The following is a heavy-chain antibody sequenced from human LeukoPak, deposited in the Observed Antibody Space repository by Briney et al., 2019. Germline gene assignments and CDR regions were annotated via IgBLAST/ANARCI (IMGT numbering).Heavy chain of an antibody. D-gene: IGHD1-26*01. Sequence: ASVKVSCTASGYTFTSYGISWVRHAPGQGLEWMGWISAYNGNTNYAQKLQGRVTMTTDTSTSTAYMELRSLRSDDTAVYYCARAPQGGSYYYYYYMDVWGKGTTVTVSS. CDR2: ISAYNGNT. CDR1: GYTFTSYG. V-gene: IGHV1-18*01. CDR3: ARAPQGGSYYYYYYMDV. J-gene: IGHJ6*03.